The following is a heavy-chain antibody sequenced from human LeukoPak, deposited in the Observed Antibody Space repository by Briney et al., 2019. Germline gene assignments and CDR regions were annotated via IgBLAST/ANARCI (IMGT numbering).Heavy chain of an antibody. CDR1: GYTFTNYA. Sequence: ASVKVSCKASGYTFTNYAMHWVRQAPGQRPEWMGWINGANGNAEYSQNFQGRVTITRDTSANTVYMELSSLRSEDTAVYYCARAYYESSAYRHAVYFDYWGQGTLVTVSS. D-gene: IGHD3-22*01. V-gene: IGHV1-3*01. CDR2: INGANGNA. J-gene: IGHJ4*02. CDR3: ARAYYESSAYRHAVYFDY.